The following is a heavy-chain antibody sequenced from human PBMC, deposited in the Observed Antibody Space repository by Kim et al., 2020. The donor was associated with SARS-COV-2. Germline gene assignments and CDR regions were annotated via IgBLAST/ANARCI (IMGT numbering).Heavy chain of an antibody. Sequence: PSFPGQVTISADKSISTAYLQWSSLKASDTAMYYCARRADSSGWYGYFDYWGQGTLVTVSS. D-gene: IGHD6-19*01. J-gene: IGHJ4*02. CDR3: ARRADSSGWYGYFDY. V-gene: IGHV5-51*01.